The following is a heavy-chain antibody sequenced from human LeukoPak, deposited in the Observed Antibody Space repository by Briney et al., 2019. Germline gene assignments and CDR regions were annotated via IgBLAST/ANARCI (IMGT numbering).Heavy chain of an antibody. CDR2: ISNSVYT. CDR3: ARHARSDYANAKFDY. CDR1: GDSISTYY. Sequence: SETLSLTCTVSGDSISTYYWSWIRQPPGKGLECIGYISNSVYTIYNPSLTGRVTMSVDTSKNQCSLKLTSVAAADTAVYYCARHARSDYANAKFDYWGQGALVTVSS. V-gene: IGHV4-59*08. D-gene: IGHD4-17*01. J-gene: IGHJ4*02.